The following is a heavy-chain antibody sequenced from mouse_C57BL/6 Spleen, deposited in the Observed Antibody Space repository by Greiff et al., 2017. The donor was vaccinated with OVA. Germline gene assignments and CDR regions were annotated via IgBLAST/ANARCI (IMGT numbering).Heavy chain of an antibody. CDR1: GYTFTDYE. CDR2: IDPETGGT. V-gene: IGHV1-15*01. D-gene: IGHD2-2*01. J-gene: IGHJ3*01. CDR3: TRWLEAY. Sequence: VQLQESGAELVRPGASVTLSCKASGYTFTDYEMHWVKQTPVHGLEWIGAIDPETGGTAYNQKFKGKAILTADKSSSTAYMELRSLTSEDSAVYYCTRWLEAYWGQGTLVTVSA.